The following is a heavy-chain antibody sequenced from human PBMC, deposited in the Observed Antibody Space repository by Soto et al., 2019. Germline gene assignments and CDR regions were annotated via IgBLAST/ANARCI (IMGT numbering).Heavy chain of an antibody. Sequence: GASVKVSCKASGYTFTSYAMHWVHQAPGQRLEWMGWINAGNGNTKYSQKFQGRVTITRDTSASTAYMELSSLRSEDTAVYYCASLSRIAETGFDYWGQGTLVTVSS. CDR2: INAGNGNT. J-gene: IGHJ4*02. CDR3: ASLSRIAETGFDY. D-gene: IGHD6-13*01. CDR1: GYTFTSYA. V-gene: IGHV1-3*01.